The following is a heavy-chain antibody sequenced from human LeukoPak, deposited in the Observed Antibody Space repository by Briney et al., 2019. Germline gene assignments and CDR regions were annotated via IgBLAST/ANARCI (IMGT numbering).Heavy chain of an antibody. D-gene: IGHD4-11*01. J-gene: IGHJ4*02. CDR3: ARGAPYRDSDDY. Sequence: SAGSLRLSCAASGFIFRNYWMSWVRQAPGKGLEWVANINQDGSVKNHVDSVKGRFTISRDNAKNSLYLQMNSLRPADMAVYYCARGAPYRDSDDYWGQGTLVTVSS. V-gene: IGHV3-7*05. CDR2: INQDGSVK. CDR1: GFIFRNYW.